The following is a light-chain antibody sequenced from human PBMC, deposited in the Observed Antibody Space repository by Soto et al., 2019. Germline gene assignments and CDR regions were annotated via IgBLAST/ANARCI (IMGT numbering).Light chain of an antibody. Sequence: ALTQPASVSGSPGQSITISCTGTSSDVGAYNYVSWYQHHPGKAPKLMIYEVTNRPSGVSNRFSGSKSGNTASLTISGLQAEDEADYYCSSYISTSAVVFGGGTKVTVL. CDR2: EVT. J-gene: IGLJ2*01. CDR3: SSYISTSAVV. CDR1: SSDVGAYNY. V-gene: IGLV2-14*01.